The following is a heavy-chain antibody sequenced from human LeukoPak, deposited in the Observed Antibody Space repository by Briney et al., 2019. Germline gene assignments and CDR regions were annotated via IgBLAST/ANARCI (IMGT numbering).Heavy chain of an antibody. CDR2: IYHSGST. Sequence: SQTLSLTCTVSGGSISSGGYYWSWIRQPPGKGLEWIGYIYHSGSTYYNPSLKSRVTISVDRSKNQFSLKLSSVTAADTAVYYCARVWSSGWIDPWGQGTLVTVSS. CDR3: ARVWSSGWIDP. CDR1: GGSISSGGYY. V-gene: IGHV4-30-2*01. D-gene: IGHD6-19*01. J-gene: IGHJ5*02.